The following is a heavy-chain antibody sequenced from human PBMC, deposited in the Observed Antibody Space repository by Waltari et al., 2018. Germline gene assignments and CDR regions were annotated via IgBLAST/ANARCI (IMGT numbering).Heavy chain of an antibody. V-gene: IGHV4-61*02. J-gene: IGHJ4*02. Sequence: QVQLQESGPGLVKPSQTLSLPCTVPGGPIVSGAYSWGWIRQPAGKGLEWIGRIYTSGSTNYNPSLKSRVTISVDTSKNQFSLKLSSVTAADTAVYYCAREDGSSPFDYWGQGTLVTVSS. D-gene: IGHD6-6*01. CDR3: AREDGSSPFDY. CDR1: GGPIVSGAYS. CDR2: IYTSGST.